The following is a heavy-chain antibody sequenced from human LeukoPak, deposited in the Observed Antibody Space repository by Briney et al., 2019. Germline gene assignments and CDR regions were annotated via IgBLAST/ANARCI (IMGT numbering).Heavy chain of an antibody. CDR3: AITSTPLTHLFDY. CDR2: IYSSGST. J-gene: IGHJ4*02. D-gene: IGHD2-15*01. Sequence: SDTLSLTCTVSGSPISNNYWTWIRQTTGKGLEWIGYIYSSGSTNYNPSLESRVTISVDTSKNQFSLKLSSVTAADTAMYYCAITSTPLTHLFDYWGQGTLVTVSS. V-gene: IGHV4-59*07. CDR1: GSPISNNY.